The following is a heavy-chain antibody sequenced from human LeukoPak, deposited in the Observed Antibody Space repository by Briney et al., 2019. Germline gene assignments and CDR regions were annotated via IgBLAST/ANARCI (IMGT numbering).Heavy chain of an antibody. V-gene: IGHV3-30*04. CDR1: GFTFSSYA. J-gene: IGHJ3*02. CDR3: ARDLNESPTYYYDSSGFPPGI. CDR2: ISYDGSNK. D-gene: IGHD3-22*01. Sequence: PGRSLRLSCAASGFTFSSYAMDWVRQAPGKGLEWVAVISYDGSNKYYADSVKGRFTISRDNSKNTLYLQMNSLRAEDTAVYYCARDLNESPTYYYDSSGFPPGIWGQGTMVTVSS.